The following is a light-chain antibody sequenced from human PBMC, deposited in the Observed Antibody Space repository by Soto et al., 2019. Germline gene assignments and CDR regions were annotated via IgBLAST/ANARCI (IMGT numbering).Light chain of an antibody. Sequence: DIQMTQSPSTLSASVGDRVTITCRASQSISSWLAWYQQKPGKPPKLLIYKASTLESGVPSRFSGSGSGTEFTLTISSLLPDAFATYYCQQYNSYIAFGQGTRLEIK. J-gene: IGKJ5*01. CDR2: KAS. CDR3: QQYNSYIA. V-gene: IGKV1-5*03. CDR1: QSISSW.